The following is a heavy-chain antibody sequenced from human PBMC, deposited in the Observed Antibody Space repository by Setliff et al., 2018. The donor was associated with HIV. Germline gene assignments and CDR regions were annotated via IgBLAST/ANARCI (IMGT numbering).Heavy chain of an antibody. CDR3: ARAMTYSGSGSYALDV. V-gene: IGHV4-59*01. CDR2: IYYIGTT. J-gene: IGHJ6*04. CDR1: GGSITSNY. D-gene: IGHD3-10*01. Sequence: TLSLTCTVSGGSITSNYWGWIRQPPGKALEWIGYIYYIGTTNYNPSLQSRVTIFLDTSMTQFSLRLSSVTAADTAMYYCARAMTYSGSGSYALDVWGKGTTVTVSS.